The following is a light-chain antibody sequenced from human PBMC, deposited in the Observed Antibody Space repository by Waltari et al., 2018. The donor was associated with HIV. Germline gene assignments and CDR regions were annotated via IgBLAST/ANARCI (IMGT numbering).Light chain of an antibody. Sequence: QSVLTKPPSAFGSPGQRLTISCSGSSSNSGSNAVTWYQHLPGSAPTLIIFGNDQRPSGVPARFSGSKSGTSASLAISGLRSEDEGEYYCASWDDSLKVVVFGGGTKLTV. CDR3: ASWDDSLKVVV. CDR1: SSNSGSNA. J-gene: IGLJ2*01. CDR2: GND. V-gene: IGLV1-44*01.